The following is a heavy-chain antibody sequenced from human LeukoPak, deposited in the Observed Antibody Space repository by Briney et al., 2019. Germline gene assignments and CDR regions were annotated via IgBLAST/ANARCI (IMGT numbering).Heavy chain of an antibody. CDR1: GFTFSSYA. Sequence: GGSLRLSCAASGFTFSSYAMSWVRQAPGKGLEWVSAISGSGGSTYYADSVKGRFTISRDNAKNSLYLQMNSLGAEDTAVYYCARGSGWSGIDYWGQGTLVTVSS. CDR3: ARGSGWSGIDY. D-gene: IGHD6-19*01. V-gene: IGHV3-23*01. CDR2: ISGSGGST. J-gene: IGHJ4*02.